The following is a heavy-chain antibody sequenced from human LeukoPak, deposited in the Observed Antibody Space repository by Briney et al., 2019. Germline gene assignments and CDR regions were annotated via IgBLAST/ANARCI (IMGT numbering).Heavy chain of an antibody. CDR3: ARGSSWNDLDV. D-gene: IGHD1-1*01. Sequence: SQTLSLTCTVSGGSISSGGYYWSWIRQHPGKGLEWIGYIYYSGSTHYNPSLKSRVTISVDTSKNQFSLKLSSVTAADTAVYYCARGSSWNDLDVWGQGTTVTVSS. J-gene: IGHJ6*02. V-gene: IGHV4-31*03. CDR1: GGSISSGGYY. CDR2: IYYSGST.